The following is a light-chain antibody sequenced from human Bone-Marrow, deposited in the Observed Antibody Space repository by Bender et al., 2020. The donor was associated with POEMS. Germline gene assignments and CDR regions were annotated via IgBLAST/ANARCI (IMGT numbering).Light chain of an antibody. J-gene: IGLJ2*01. CDR3: FSPDSSEDLRV. CDR1: ALAKKF. Sequence: YELTQPPSVSVSPGQTARITCSGDALAKKFAYWYQHKSGQAPVQVIFEDTKRPSEIPERFSGSSSGTVATLIITGAQVEDEADYYCFSPDSSEDLRVFGGGTRLTVL. V-gene: IGLV3-10*01. CDR2: EDT.